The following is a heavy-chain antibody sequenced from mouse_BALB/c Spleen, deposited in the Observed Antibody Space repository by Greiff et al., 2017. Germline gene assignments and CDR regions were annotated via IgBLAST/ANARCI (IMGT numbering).Heavy chain of an antibody. CDR3: ARSLYGYDGFAY. CDR1: GFNIKDTY. CDR2: IDPANGNT. Sequence: VQLKESGAELVKPGASVKLSCTASGFNIKDTYMHWVKQRPEQGLEWIGRIDPANGNTKYDPKFQGKATITADTSSNTAYLQLSSLTSEDTAVYYCARSLYGYDGFAYWGQGTLVTVSA. J-gene: IGHJ3*01. V-gene: IGHV14-3*02. D-gene: IGHD2-2*01.